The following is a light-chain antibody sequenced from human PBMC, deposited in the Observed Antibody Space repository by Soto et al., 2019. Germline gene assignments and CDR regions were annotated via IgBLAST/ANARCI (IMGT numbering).Light chain of an antibody. Sequence: QSALTQPDSVSGSPGQSITISCTGTSRDVETYNLVYWYQQHPGKAPKRLIYEVTKRPSGLSDRFSGSKSGYTASLTISVLQLEDEADYDCCSHAGGNTYPYVFGTGTKVTVL. CDR3: CSHAGGNTYPYV. CDR1: SRDVETYNL. J-gene: IGLJ1*01. V-gene: IGLV2-23*02. CDR2: EVT.